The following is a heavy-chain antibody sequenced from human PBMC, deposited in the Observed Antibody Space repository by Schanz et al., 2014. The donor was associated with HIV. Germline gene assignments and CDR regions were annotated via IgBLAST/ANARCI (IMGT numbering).Heavy chain of an antibody. CDR1: GFTLSKNA. CDR3: ARGLTSSWFAPLDF. Sequence: EVQLLESGGGLVQPGGSLKLSCAASGFTLSKNAMSWVRLGPGKGLEWVSGISGSGGRTYYAEFVKGRFTISRDDSKNLLSLQMNSLRAEDTAVYYCARGLTSSWFAPLDFWGLGTLVTVSS. D-gene: IGHD6-13*01. J-gene: IGHJ4*02. V-gene: IGHV3-23*01. CDR2: ISGSGGRT.